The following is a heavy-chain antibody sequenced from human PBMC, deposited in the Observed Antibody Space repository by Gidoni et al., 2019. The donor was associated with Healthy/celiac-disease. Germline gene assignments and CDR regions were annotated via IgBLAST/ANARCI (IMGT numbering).Heavy chain of an antibody. V-gene: IGHV3-23*01. Sequence: EVQLLESGGGLVQPGESLRLSCAASGFTFSSYAMSWVRQAPGKGLERVSAISGSGGSTDYAGSVKGRFTISRDNSKNALYLQMNSLRAEDTAVYYCAKDLLGYGDYAPFDYWGQGTLVTVSS. CDR1: GFTFSSYA. D-gene: IGHD4-17*01. CDR2: ISGSGGST. J-gene: IGHJ4*02. CDR3: AKDLLGYGDYAPFDY.